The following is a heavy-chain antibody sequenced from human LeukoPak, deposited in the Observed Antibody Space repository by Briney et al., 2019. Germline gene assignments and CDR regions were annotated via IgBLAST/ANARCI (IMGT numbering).Heavy chain of an antibody. J-gene: IGHJ4*02. Sequence: GGSLRLSCAVSGFTFSSYAMIWVRQAPGKGLEWVSGISGGGGTTYYADSVKGRFTISRDNSKNTLYLQMNSLRAEDTAVYYCAKGRGYSGSYFRFDYWGQGTLVTVSS. CDR3: AKGRGYSGSYFRFDY. V-gene: IGHV3-23*01. D-gene: IGHD1-26*01. CDR2: ISGGGGTT. CDR1: GFTFSSYA.